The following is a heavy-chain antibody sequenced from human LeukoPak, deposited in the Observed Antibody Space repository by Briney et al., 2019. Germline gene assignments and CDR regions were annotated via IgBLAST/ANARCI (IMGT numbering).Heavy chain of an antibody. Sequence: GGSLRLSCAASGFTFSSYAMSWVRQAPGKGLEWVSAISGSGGSTYYADSVKGRFTISRDNSKNTLYLQMNSLRAEDTAVYYCAREGYYHDSSGYFDYWGQGNLVTVSS. V-gene: IGHV3-23*01. D-gene: IGHD3-22*01. CDR3: AREGYYHDSSGYFDY. CDR1: GFTFSSYA. J-gene: IGHJ4*02. CDR2: ISGSGGST.